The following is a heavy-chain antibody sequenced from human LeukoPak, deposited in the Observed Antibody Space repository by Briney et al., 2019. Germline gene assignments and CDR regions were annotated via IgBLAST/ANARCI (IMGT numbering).Heavy chain of an antibody. V-gene: IGHV5-51*01. CDR2: IYPGDSET. D-gene: IGHD2-15*01. J-gene: IGHJ4*02. Sequence: GESLKTSCKGSGYSFTTFWIAWVRQMPGKGLELMGIIYPGDSETIYNPSFQGQVSISADRSVSTAYLQWSSLKASDTAMYYCARQDCSGGSCRFDYWGQGTLVTVSS. CDR1: GYSFTTFW. CDR3: ARQDCSGGSCRFDY.